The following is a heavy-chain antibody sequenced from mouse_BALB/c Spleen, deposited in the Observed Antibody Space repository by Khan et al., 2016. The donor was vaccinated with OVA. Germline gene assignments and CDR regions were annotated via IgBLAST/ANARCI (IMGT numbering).Heavy chain of an antibody. CDR1: GYTFTSYT. D-gene: IGHD2-14*01. J-gene: IGHJ3*01. CDR3: AREGAYYRSDGWFAY. CDR2: INPSSGYT. Sequence: QVQLQQSGNELARPGASVKMSCKASGYTFTSYTMHWVKQRPGQGLEWIGYINPSSGYTNYNQKFKDKATLTADKSSITAYMQLSSLTSEDSAVYYCAREGAYYRSDGWFAYWGQGTLVTVSA. V-gene: IGHV1-4*01.